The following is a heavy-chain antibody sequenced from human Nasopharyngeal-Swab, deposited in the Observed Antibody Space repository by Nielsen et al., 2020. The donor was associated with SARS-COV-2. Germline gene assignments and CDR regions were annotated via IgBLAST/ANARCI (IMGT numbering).Heavy chain of an antibody. CDR2: IYHTGAT. Sequence: SETLSFTCTVSGGSISRYYWSWIRQPPGKGLEWLGYIYHTGATKYNPSLRSRVSISADTSKNQFSLKLNSLTAADTAIYYCARTYNRDWTGWFDPWGQGTLVTVSS. J-gene: IGHJ5*02. CDR3: ARTYNRDWTGWFDP. D-gene: IGHD1-1*01. CDR1: GGSISRYY. V-gene: IGHV4-59*13.